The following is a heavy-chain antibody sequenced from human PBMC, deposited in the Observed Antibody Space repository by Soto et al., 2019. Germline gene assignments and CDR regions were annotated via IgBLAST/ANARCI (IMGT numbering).Heavy chain of an antibody. Sequence: EVQLVESGGGLVQPGGSLRLSCAASGFTFSDHYMDWVRQAPGKGLEWVGRIRNKANSYTTEYAASVKGRFTISRDDSENSLYLQMNSLKTEDTAVYYCTRRVLLLWGAYRPIDYWGQGTLVTVSS. CDR2: IRNKANSYTT. V-gene: IGHV3-72*01. CDR3: TRRVLLLWGAYRPIDY. D-gene: IGHD3-16*02. J-gene: IGHJ4*02. CDR1: GFTFSDHY.